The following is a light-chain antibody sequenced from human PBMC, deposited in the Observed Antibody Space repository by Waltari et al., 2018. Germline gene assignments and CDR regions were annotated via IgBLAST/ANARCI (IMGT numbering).Light chain of an antibody. CDR2: EVH. Sequence: HSALTQPASVSGSPGQSITIPCAGPSSHVGAYTFVCWYQHPPGKAPKLIIYEVHNRPSGVSDRFSASKSGDTASLTISGLQPEDEADYYCSSYTASNILLFGGGTKLTVL. CDR3: SSYTASNILL. V-gene: IGLV2-14*01. J-gene: IGLJ2*01. CDR1: SSHVGAYTF.